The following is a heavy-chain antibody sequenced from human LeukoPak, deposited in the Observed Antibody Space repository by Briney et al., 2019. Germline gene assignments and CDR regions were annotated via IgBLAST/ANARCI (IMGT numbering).Heavy chain of an antibody. V-gene: IGHV1-2*02. CDR3: ARDYDILTGYYSLRDAFDI. J-gene: IGHJ3*02. D-gene: IGHD3-9*01. Sequence: GASVKVSFKASGYTFTGYYMHWVRQAPGQGLEWKGWINPNSGGTNYAQKFQGRVTITSDTSISTAYMELSRLRSDDTAVYYCARDYDILTGYYSLRDAFDIWGQGTMVTVSS. CDR1: GYTFTGYY. CDR2: INPNSGGT.